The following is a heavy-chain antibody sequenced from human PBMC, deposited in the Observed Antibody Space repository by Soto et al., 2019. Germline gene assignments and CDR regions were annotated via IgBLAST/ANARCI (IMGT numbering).Heavy chain of an antibody. CDR3: ARDRWLCFGELLGEIGYYGMDV. J-gene: IGHJ6*02. D-gene: IGHD3-10*01. CDR2: ISGSGGST. Sequence: GGSLRLSCAASGFTFSSYAMSWVRQAPGKGLEWVSAISGSGGSTYYADSVKGRFTISRDNSKNTLYLQMNSLRAEDTAVYYCARDRWLCFGELLGEIGYYGMDVWGQGTTVTVSS. V-gene: IGHV3-23*01. CDR1: GFTFSSYA.